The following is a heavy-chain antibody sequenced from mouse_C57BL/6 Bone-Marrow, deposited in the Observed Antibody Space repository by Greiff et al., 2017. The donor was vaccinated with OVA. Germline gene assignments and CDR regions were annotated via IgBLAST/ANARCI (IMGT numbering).Heavy chain of an antibody. D-gene: IGHD1-1*01. J-gene: IGHJ2*01. Sequence: EVHLVESGAELVRPGASVKLSCTASGFNIKDDYMHWVKQRPEQGLEWIGWIDPENGDTEYASKFQGKATITADTSSNTAYLQLSSLTSEDTAVYYCTTSIATGVGYWGQGTTLTVSS. CDR3: TTSIATGVGY. CDR2: IDPENGDT. V-gene: IGHV14-4*01. CDR1: GFNIKDDY.